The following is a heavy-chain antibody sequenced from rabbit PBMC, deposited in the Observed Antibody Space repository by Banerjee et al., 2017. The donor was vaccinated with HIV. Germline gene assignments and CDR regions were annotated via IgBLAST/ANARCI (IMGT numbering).Heavy chain of an antibody. J-gene: IGHJ4*01. D-gene: IGHD2-1*01. CDR1: GFSFSSSYW. CDR2: INPCSSVST. V-gene: IGHV1S45*01. CDR3: AIYGDFTCDFSAGNL. Sequence: QEQLEESGGDLVKPEGSLTLTCTASGFSFSSSYWICWVRQAPGKGLEWIACINPCSSVSTYYANWAKGRFPISKTSSHTVTLQMTRLAAAGTATYFCAIYGDFTCDFSAGNLWGQGTLVTVS.